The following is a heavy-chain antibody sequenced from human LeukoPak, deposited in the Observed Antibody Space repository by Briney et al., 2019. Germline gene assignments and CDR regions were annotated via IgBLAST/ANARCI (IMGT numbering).Heavy chain of an antibody. CDR3: GGGEYYYDRSGRRPLGY. CDR1: GYTFTDYY. J-gene: IGHJ4*02. CDR2: INPNSGGT. V-gene: IGHV1-2*02. Sequence: ASVTVSCQASGYTFTDYYMHWVRPAPGQGLEWMGWINPNSGGTNYAQKFQGRVTMTRDTSISTAYMELSRLGSDDPAVFYFGGGEYYYDRSGRRPLGYWGKGTLVTVFS. D-gene: IGHD3-22*01.